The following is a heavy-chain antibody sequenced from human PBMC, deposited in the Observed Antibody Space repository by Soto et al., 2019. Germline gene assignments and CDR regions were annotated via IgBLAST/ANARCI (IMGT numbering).Heavy chain of an antibody. V-gene: IGHV1-3*01. J-gene: IGHJ2*01. CDR3: ATGYCSSTSCYATNWYFDL. Sequence: VQLVQSGAEVKKPGASVKVSCKASGYTFTSYAMHWVRQAPGQRLEWMGWINAGNGNTKYSQKFQGRVTITRDTSASTAYMELRSLRSEDTAVYYCATGYCSSTSCYATNWYFDLWGRGTLVTVSS. CDR2: INAGNGNT. D-gene: IGHD2-2*01. CDR1: GYTFTSYA.